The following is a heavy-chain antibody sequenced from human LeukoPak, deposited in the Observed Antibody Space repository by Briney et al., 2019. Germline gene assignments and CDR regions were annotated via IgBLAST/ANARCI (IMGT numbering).Heavy chain of an antibody. CDR1: GFIFSSSA. V-gene: IGHV3-23*01. Sequence: GGSLRLSCATSGFIFSSSAMTWVRQAPGKGLDWVSSISSTGDATYYADSVRGRFSISRDDSKNTVYLQMYGLRGEDTAIYYCVKHQGYGWFGPWGRGTLVTVSS. CDR2: ISSTGDAT. D-gene: IGHD5-18*01. CDR3: VKHQGYGWFGP. J-gene: IGHJ5*02.